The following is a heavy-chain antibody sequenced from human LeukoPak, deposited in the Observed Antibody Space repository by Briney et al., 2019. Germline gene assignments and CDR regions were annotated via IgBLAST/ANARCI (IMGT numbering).Heavy chain of an antibody. D-gene: IGHD3-9*01. Sequence: ASVKVSCKASGGTFSSYAISWVRQAPGQGLEWMGWISAYDGNKNYAKKFQDRVIMTTDAPTSTGYLEVRSLRYDDTAVYYCARDSPMTHYYPSESHPFYFNGMDVWGHGTMVTVSS. CDR3: ARDSPMTHYYPSESHPFYFNGMDV. CDR1: GGTFSSYA. J-gene: IGHJ6*02. V-gene: IGHV1-18*01. CDR2: ISAYDGNK.